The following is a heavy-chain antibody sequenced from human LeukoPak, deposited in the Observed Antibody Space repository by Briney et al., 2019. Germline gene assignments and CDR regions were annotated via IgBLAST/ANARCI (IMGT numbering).Heavy chain of an antibody. CDR1: GFAFTEYY. J-gene: IGHJ4*02. D-gene: IGHD3-3*01. CDR2: INPNSGGA. V-gene: IGHV1-2*02. CDR3: ARNGGVV. Sequence: ASVKVSCKASGFAFTEYYMHWVRQAPGQGLEWMGWINPNSGGAHYAPKFQGRVTMTTDTSITTAYMELSRLKFDDTAVYYCARNGGVVWGQGTLVTVSS.